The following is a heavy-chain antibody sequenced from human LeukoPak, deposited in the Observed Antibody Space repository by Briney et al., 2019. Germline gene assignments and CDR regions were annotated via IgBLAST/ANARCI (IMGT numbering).Heavy chain of an antibody. Sequence: AGGSLRLSCAASGFTVSSNYMSWVRQAPGKGLEWVSVIFSGGTTYYADSVKGRFTISRDNFKNTLYLQMNSLRAEDTAVYYCARFGDSSSWYSLPRFDYWGQGTLVTVSS. CDR2: IFSGGTT. CDR3: ARFGDSSSWYSLPRFDY. CDR1: GFTVSSNY. D-gene: IGHD6-13*01. J-gene: IGHJ4*02. V-gene: IGHV3-66*01.